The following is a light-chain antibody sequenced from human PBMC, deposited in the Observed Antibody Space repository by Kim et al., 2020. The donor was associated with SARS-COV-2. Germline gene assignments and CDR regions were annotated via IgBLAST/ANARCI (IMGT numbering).Light chain of an antibody. CDR3: SSYTSSSTLV. CDR2: DVN. Sequence: GHSITIACTGTSGGFGGYYDVSWYQQHPIQTPKLMIYDVNKRPSGVSNRFSGSKSGNTAALTISGLQADDEADYYCSSYTSSSTLVFGGGTQLTVL. J-gene: IGLJ2*01. CDR1: SGGFGGYYD. V-gene: IGLV2-14*04.